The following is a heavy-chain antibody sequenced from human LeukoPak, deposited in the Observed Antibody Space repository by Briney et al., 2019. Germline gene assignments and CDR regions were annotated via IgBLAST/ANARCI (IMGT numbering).Heavy chain of an antibody. J-gene: IGHJ4*02. CDR1: GYTFTGHF. CDR3: ARYKYQFDC. D-gene: IGHD2-2*01. CDR2: VNPKTGDT. V-gene: IGHV1-2*06. Sequence: ASVKVSCKAFGYTFTGHFIHWVRQAPGHGVERMGRVNPKTGDTTYAQELQDRVTMTRDTSISTAYLGLSAVRSDDTAVYYCARYKYQFDCWGQGSLVAVSS.